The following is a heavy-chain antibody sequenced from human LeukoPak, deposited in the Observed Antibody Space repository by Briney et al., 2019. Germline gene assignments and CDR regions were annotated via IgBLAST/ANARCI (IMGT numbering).Heavy chain of an antibody. D-gene: IGHD2-2*01. Sequence: PSETLSLTCTVSGGSISSYYWSWIRQPAGKGLEWIGRIYTSGSTNYNPSLKSRVTMSVDTPKNQFSLKLSSVTAADTAVYYCARDRNEDIVVVPAAMGFGNWFDPWGQGTLVTVSS. CDR2: IYTSGST. CDR1: GGSISSYY. CDR3: ARDRNEDIVVVPAAMGFGNWFDP. V-gene: IGHV4-4*07. J-gene: IGHJ5*02.